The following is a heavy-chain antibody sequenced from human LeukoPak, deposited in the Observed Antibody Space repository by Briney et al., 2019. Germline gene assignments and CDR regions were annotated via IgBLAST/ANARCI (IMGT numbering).Heavy chain of an antibody. CDR1: GGSISSHY. D-gene: IGHD6-6*01. V-gene: IGHV4-59*11. CDR2: IYYSGST. J-gene: IGHJ6*03. Sequence: SETLSLTCTVSGGSISSHYWSWIRQPPGKGREGIGYIYYSGSTNYNPSLKSRVTISVDTSKNQFSLKLSSVTAADTAVYYCARETRPYYYYYMDVWGKGTTVTVSS. CDR3: ARETRPYYYYYMDV.